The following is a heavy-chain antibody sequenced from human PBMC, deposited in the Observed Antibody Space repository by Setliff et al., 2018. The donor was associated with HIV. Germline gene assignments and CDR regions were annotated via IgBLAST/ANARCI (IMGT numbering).Heavy chain of an antibody. J-gene: IGHJ4*02. CDR3: ARALAVAGTRTSDY. D-gene: IGHD6-19*01. CDR2: ISGTSDYI. Sequence: SLRLSCAASGFSFSDCVMNWVRQTPGKGLEWVSSISGTSDYIYYADSVKGRFTISRDNTQKSLFLQMNSLRAEDSGVYFCARALAVAGTRTSDYWGQGALVTVSS. CDR1: GFSFSDCV. V-gene: IGHV3-21*01.